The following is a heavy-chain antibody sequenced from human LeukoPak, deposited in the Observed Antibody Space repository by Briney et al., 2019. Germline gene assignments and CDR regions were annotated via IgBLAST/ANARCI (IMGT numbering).Heavy chain of an antibody. D-gene: IGHD5-24*01. CDR3: AREQRWLQSLDY. Sequence: SETLSLTCTVSGGSISSYYWSWIRQPAGKGLEWIGRIHTSGTTNYNPSLKSRVTISVDTSKNQFSLNLNSVTAADTAVYYCAREQRWLQSLDYWGQGNLVTVSS. V-gene: IGHV4-4*07. CDR1: GGSISSYY. J-gene: IGHJ4*02. CDR2: IHTSGTT.